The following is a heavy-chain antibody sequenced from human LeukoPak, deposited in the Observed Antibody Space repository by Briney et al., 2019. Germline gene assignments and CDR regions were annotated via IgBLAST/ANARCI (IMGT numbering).Heavy chain of an antibody. V-gene: IGHV3-23*01. CDR2: ISGNGDHT. Sequence: PGGSLRLSCEASGLIFDTYAMTWVRQAPGKGLEWVSAISGNGDHTNYADSVRGRFTISRDMSKGTVYLHMTSLRVDDTAMYYCAKDRGWSLPSAPLEPEGFHFGGLGTMVTVSS. CDR3: AKDRGWSLPSAPLEPEGFHF. CDR1: GLIFDTYA. D-gene: IGHD2-2*01. J-gene: IGHJ3*01.